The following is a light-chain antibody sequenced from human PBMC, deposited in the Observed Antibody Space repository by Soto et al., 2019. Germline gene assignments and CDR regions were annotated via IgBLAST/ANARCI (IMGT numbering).Light chain of an antibody. Sequence: DIQMTQSPSTLSASVGDRVTLTCRASQSIGTWLAWYQHKPGKAPKLLIYDAFSLEGGVPSRFSGSGSGTELTRSISGLQFDDFATYFCHHYKGLSVYTFGQGTKLDMK. CDR1: QSIGTW. J-gene: IGKJ2*01. CDR3: HHYKGLSVYT. CDR2: DAF. V-gene: IGKV1-5*01.